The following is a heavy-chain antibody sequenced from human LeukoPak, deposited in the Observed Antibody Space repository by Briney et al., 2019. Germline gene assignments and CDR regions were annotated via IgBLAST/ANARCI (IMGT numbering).Heavy chain of an antibody. CDR1: GGTFSSYA. D-gene: IGHD2-21*01. V-gene: IGHV1-2*02. J-gene: IGHJ3*02. CDR2: INPNSGGT. CDR3: ARSGGGDFGDAFDI. Sequence: ASVKVSCKASGGTFSSYAISWVRQAPGQGLEWMGWINPNSGGTNYAQKFQGRVTMTRDTSISTAYMELSRLRSDDTAVYYCARSGGGDFGDAFDIWGQGTMVTVSS.